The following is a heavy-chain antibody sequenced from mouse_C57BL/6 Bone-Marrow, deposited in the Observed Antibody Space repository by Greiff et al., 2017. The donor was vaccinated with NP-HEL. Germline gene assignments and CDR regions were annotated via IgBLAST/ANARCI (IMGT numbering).Heavy chain of an antibody. V-gene: IGHV14-4*01. J-gene: IGHJ2*01. CDR2: IDPENGDT. Sequence: EVQRVESGAELVRPGASVKLSCTASGFNIKDDYMHWVKQRPEQGLEWIGWIDPENGDTEYASKFQGKATITADTSSNTAYLQLSSLTSEDTAVYYCTIITTVVAPFDYWGQGTTLTVSS. CDR3: TIITTVVAPFDY. D-gene: IGHD1-1*01. CDR1: GFNIKDDY.